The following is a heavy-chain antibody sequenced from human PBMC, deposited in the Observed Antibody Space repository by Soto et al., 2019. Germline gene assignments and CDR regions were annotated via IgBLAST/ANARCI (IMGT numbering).Heavy chain of an antibody. Sequence: QITLKESGPTLVKSTQTLTLTCSFSGFSLRNGGVGVGWLRQPPGKALEWVALIYWNDDKRYSPFLKNRLNLIKDTFKDQVVLTMTNVDPVDTDTYYCAHKLDTVDWFGPWGQGSLVTVSS. CDR3: AHKLDTVDWFGP. J-gene: IGHJ5*02. CDR2: IYWNDDK. V-gene: IGHV2-5*01. CDR1: GFSLRNGGVG. D-gene: IGHD5-18*01.